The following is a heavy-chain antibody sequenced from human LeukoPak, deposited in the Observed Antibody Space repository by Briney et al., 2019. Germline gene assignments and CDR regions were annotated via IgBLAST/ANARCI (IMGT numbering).Heavy chain of an antibody. CDR1: GFTFDDYA. J-gene: IGHJ4*02. V-gene: IGHV3-9*01. Sequence: GGSLRLSCAASGFTFDDYAMHWVRQAPGKGLEWVSGISWNSGSIGYADSVKGRFTISRDNAKSSLYLQMNSLRAEDTALYYCAKDIGARPYYFDYWGQGTLVTVSS. CDR2: ISWNSGSI. CDR3: AKDIGARPYYFDY.